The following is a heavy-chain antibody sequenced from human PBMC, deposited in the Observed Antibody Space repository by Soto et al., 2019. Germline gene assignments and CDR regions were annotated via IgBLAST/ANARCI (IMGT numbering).Heavy chain of an antibody. CDR3: ARFAHDYVWGSLGFFDY. D-gene: IGHD3-16*01. CDR1: GFTFSSYA. V-gene: IGHV3-30-3*01. J-gene: IGHJ4*02. Sequence: QVQLVESGGGVVQPGRSLRLSCAASGFTFSSYAMHWVRQAPGKGLEWVAVISYDGSNKYYADSVKGRFTISRDNSKNTLYLQMNSLRAEDTAVYYCARFAHDYVWGSLGFFDYWGQGTLVTVSS. CDR2: ISYDGSNK.